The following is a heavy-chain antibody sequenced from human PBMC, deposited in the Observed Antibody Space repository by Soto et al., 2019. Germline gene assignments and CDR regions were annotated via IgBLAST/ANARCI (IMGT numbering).Heavy chain of an antibody. Sequence: SETLSLTCTVSGGSISSYYWSWIRQPPGKGLEWIGYIYYSGSTNYNPSLKSRVTISVDTSKNQFSLKLSSVTAADTAVYYCARDAFTYYDILTGYQSPSGWFDPWGQGTLVTVSS. D-gene: IGHD3-9*01. V-gene: IGHV4-59*01. CDR3: ARDAFTYYDILTGYQSPSGWFDP. CDR1: GGSISSYY. J-gene: IGHJ5*02. CDR2: IYYSGST.